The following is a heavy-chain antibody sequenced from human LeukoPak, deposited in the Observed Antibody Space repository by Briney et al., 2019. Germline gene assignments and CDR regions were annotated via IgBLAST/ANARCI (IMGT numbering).Heavy chain of an antibody. CDR2: IYPGDSDT. D-gene: IGHD3-22*01. CDR1: GYGFTSYW. V-gene: IGHV5-51*01. J-gene: IGHJ4*02. Sequence: PGESLKISCKGSGYGFTSYWIGWVRQMPGKGLEWMGIIYPGDSDTRYSPSFQGQVTISADKSISTAYLQWSSLKASDTAMYYCARHYYYDSSGYMIDYWGQGTLVTVSS. CDR3: ARHYYYDSSGYMIDY.